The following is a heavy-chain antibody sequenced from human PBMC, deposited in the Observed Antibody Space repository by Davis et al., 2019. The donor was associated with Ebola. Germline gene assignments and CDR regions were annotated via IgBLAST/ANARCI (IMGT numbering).Heavy chain of an antibody. Sequence: SETLSLTCTVSGGSISISSYYWGWIRQPPGKGLEWIGSIYYSGSTNYNPSLKSRVTISVDTSKNQFSLKLSSVTAADTAVYYCARHRVSSGWLDYWGQGTLVTVSS. V-gene: IGHV4-39*01. CDR3: ARHRVSSGWLDY. J-gene: IGHJ4*02. D-gene: IGHD6-19*01. CDR1: GGSISISSYY. CDR2: IYYSGST.